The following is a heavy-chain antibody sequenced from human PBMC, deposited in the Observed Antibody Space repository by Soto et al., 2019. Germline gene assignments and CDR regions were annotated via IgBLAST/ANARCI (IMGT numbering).Heavy chain of an antibody. J-gene: IGHJ3*02. CDR2: IYYSGST. V-gene: IGHV4-31*03. CDR3: ASVHLSDFDI. CDR1: GGSISSGGYY. Sequence: SETLSLTCTVSGGSISSGGYYWSWIRQHPGKGLEWIGYIYYSGSTYYNPSLKSRVTISVDTSKNQFSLKLSSVTAADTAVYYCASVHLSDFDIWGQGTMVTVSS.